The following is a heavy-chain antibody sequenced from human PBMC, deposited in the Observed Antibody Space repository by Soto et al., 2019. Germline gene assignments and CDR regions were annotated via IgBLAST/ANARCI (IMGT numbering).Heavy chain of an antibody. D-gene: IGHD2-15*01. J-gene: IGHJ5*02. CDR3: ARQCRGVTCHWFVP. Sequence: SETLSLTCTVSGGSIRNYYWSWIRQPPGKGLEWIGYVYSSGSTHYNPSLQSRVTISADTSKNQVSLTLTSVTAADTAVYYCARQCRGVTCHWFVPWGQGTLVTVSS. CDR1: GGSIRNYY. CDR2: VYSSGST. V-gene: IGHV4-59*08.